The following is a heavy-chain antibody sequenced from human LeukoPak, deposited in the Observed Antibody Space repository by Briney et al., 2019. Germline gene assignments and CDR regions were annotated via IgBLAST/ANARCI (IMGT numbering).Heavy chain of an antibody. Sequence: ASVKVSCKASGYTFTSYDINWVRQATGQGLEWMGWMNPNSGNTGYAQKFQGRVTMTEDTSTDTAYMELSSLRSEDTAVYYCATRGLYGSGSENWFDPWGQGTLVTVSS. J-gene: IGHJ5*02. CDR3: ATRGLYGSGSENWFDP. D-gene: IGHD3-10*01. CDR2: MNPNSGNT. CDR1: GYTFTSYD. V-gene: IGHV1-8*01.